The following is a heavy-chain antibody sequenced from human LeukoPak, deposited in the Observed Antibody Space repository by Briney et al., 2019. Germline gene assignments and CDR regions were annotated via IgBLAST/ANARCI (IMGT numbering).Heavy chain of an antibody. CDR2: ISSSGSTI. D-gene: IGHD3-22*01. J-gene: IGHJ3*02. V-gene: IGHV3-11*01. CDR1: GFTFSDYY. Sequence: KPGGSLRLSCAASGFTFSDYYMSWIRQAPGKGLEWVSYISSSGSTIYYADSVRGRFTISRDNAKNSLYLQMNSPRAEDTAVYYCASPITMIVVVTANPYDAFDIWGQGTMVTVSS. CDR3: ASPITMIVVVTANPYDAFDI.